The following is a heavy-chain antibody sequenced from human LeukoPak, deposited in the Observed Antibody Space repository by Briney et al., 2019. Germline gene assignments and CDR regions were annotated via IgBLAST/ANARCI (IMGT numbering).Heavy chain of an antibody. D-gene: IGHD5-18*01. J-gene: IGHJ3*02. V-gene: IGHV1-24*01. CDR3: ATVADTAMVADAFDI. Sequence: ASVEVSCKVSGYTLTELSMHWVRQAPGKGLEWMGGFDPEDGETIYAQKFQGRVTMTEDTSTDTAYMELSSLRSEDTAVYYCATVADTAMVADAFDIWGQGTMVTVSS. CDR1: GYTLTELS. CDR2: FDPEDGET.